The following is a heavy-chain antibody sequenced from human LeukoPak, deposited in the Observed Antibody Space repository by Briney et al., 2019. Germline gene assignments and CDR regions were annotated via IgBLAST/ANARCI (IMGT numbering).Heavy chain of an antibody. V-gene: IGHV3-13*01. J-gene: IGHJ6*02. D-gene: IGHD6-19*01. CDR1: GFTFSSYD. CDR2: IGTAGDT. Sequence: GGSLRLSCAASGFTFSSYDWHWVRQATGKGLEWVSAIGTAGDTYYPGSVKGRFTISRENAKNLLYLQMNSRTAGDTAVYYCARAPSIAVAGYYYDGMDVWSQGTTVTVSS. CDR3: ARAPSIAVAGYYYDGMDV.